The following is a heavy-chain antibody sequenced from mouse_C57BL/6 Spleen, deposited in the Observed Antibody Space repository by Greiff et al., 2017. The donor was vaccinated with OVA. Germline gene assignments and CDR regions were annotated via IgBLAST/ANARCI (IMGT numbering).Heavy chain of an antibody. CDR3: ARRGLLGDYFATDY. V-gene: IGHV1-52*01. CDR2: IDPSDSET. D-gene: IGHD2-3*01. CDR1: GYTFTSYW. J-gene: IGHJ4*01. Sequence: VQLQQPGAELVRPGSSVKLSCKASGYTFTSYWMHWVKQRPIQGLEWIGNIDPSDSETHYNQKFKDKATLTVDKSSSTAFMQRSILTSEDSAVYYCARRGLLGDYFATDYWGQGTSVTVSS.